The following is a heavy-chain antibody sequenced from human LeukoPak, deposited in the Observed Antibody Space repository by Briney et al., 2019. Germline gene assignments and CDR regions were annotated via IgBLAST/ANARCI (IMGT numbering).Heavy chain of an antibody. Sequence: GESLKISCKGYGYSITSYWLGWVRQKPGKGLEWMGIIHPGNSQTKYSPSFQGQVTISADKSINTAYLQWSSLQASDTAMYYCAREYWGNLDYWGQGTLVTVSS. CDR2: IHPGNSQT. D-gene: IGHD2/OR15-2a*01. J-gene: IGHJ4*02. CDR3: AREYWGNLDY. V-gene: IGHV5-51*01. CDR1: GYSITSYW.